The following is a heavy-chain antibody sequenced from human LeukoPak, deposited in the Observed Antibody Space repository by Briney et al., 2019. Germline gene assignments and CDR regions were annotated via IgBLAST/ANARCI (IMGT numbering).Heavy chain of an antibody. CDR3: ARGPGSVGATGLSDY. Sequence: SVKVSCKASGYTFTSYGISWVRQAPGQGLEWMGGIIPIFGTANYAQKFQGRVTITADESTSTAYMELSSLRSEDTAVYYCARGPGSVGATGLSDYWGQGTLVTVSS. CDR1: GYTFTSYG. D-gene: IGHD1-26*01. V-gene: IGHV1-69*13. CDR2: IIPIFGTA. J-gene: IGHJ4*02.